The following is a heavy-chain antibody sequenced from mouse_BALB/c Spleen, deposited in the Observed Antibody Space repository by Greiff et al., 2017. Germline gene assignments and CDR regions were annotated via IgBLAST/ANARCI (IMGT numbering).Heavy chain of an antibody. Sequence: LQQPGSELVRPGASVKLSCKASGYTFTSYWMHWVKQRHGQGLEWIGNIYPGSGSTNYDEKFKSKGTLTVDTSSSTTYMHLSSLTSEDSAVYYCTRENYGYDGGYYFDYWGQGTTLTVSS. CDR1: GYTFTSYW. CDR3: TRENYGYDGGYYFDY. J-gene: IGHJ2*01. V-gene: IGHV1S22*01. D-gene: IGHD2-2*01. CDR2: IYPGSGST.